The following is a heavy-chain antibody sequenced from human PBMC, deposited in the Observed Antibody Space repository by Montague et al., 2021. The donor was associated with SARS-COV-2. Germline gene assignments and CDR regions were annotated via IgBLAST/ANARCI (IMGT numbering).Heavy chain of an antibody. D-gene: IGHD6-13*01. CDR2: IYYSGST. CDR1: GGSISSSSYY. Sequence: SETLSLTCTVSGGSISSSSYYWGWIRQPPGKGLEWIGSIYYSGSTYYNPSLKSRVTISVDTSKNRFSPKLSSVTAADTAVYYCARVGRQQLVRLSGMDVWGQGTTVTVSS. J-gene: IGHJ6*02. CDR3: ARVGRQQLVRLSGMDV. V-gene: IGHV4-39*07.